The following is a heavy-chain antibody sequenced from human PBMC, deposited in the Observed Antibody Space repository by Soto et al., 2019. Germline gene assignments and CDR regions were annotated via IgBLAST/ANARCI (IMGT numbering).Heavy chain of an antibody. CDR3: AKDKGKYYFDY. J-gene: IGHJ4*02. V-gene: IGHV3-30*18. CDR1: GITFSLSG. CDR2: ISSDGSTI. Sequence: QVQLVESGGDVVQPGRSLGLSCTASGITFSLSGMHWVRQAPGKGLEWVAFISSDGSTIYYEDSVKGRFTISRDNSENTVYLQMHSLRTEDTAFYYCAKDKGKYYFDYWGQGTQVTVSS.